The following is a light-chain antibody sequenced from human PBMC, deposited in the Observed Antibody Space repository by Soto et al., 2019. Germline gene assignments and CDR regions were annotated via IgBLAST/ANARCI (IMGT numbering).Light chain of an antibody. CDR1: PSVLYSTN. V-gene: IGKV3-15*01. Sequence: VMAHSPHALAASLKERATINCNTRPSVLYSTNLAWYQQRPGQAPRLLMAAVSTRATGIPARFSGSGSGKEFTLTISSLQSEDFAIYHCRQYYTWPPRLTFGQGTRLEIK. J-gene: IGKJ5*01. CDR2: AVS. CDR3: RQYYTWPPRLT.